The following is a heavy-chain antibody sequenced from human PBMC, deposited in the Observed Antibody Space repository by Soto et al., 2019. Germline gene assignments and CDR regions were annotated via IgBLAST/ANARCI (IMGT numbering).Heavy chain of an antibody. CDR1: GGSISSSNW. CDR3: AAHYYGSGSPDY. Sequence: QVQLQESGPGLVKPSGTLSLTCAVSGGSISSSNWWSWVRQPPGKGLEWIGEIYHSGSTNYNPSLKSRVTIPVDNTTHQFSLKLSSVTAADTAVYYCAAHYYGSGSPDYWGQGTLVTVSS. J-gene: IGHJ4*02. D-gene: IGHD3-10*01. CDR2: IYHSGST. V-gene: IGHV4-4*02.